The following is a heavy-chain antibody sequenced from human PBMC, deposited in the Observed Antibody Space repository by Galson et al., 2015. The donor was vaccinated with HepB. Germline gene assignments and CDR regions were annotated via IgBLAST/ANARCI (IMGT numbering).Heavy chain of an antibody. J-gene: IGHJ4*02. V-gene: IGHV3-33*01. CDR2: IWYDGSNK. CDR1: GFTFSSYG. CDR3: AREGSSGWTSDLDY. Sequence: SLRLSCAASGFTFSSYGMHWVRQAPGKGLEWVAVIWYDGSNKYYADSVKGRFTISRDNSKNTLYLQMNSLRAEDTAVYYCAREGSSGWTSDLDYWGQGTLVTVSS. D-gene: IGHD6-19*01.